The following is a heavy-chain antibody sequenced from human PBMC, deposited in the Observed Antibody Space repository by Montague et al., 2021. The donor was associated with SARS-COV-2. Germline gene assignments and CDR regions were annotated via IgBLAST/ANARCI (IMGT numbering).Heavy chain of an antibody. V-gene: IGHV2-70*01. CDR1: GFSLSTSGMC. CDR3: ARTPTLNYYDSSGYDAFDI. CDR2: IDWDDDK. Sequence: PALVKPTQTLTLTCTFSGFSLSTSGMCVSWIRQPPGKALEWLALIDWDDDKYYSTSLKTRLTISKDTSKNQVVLTMTNMDPVDTATYYCARTPTLNYYDSSGYDAFDIWGQGTMVTVSS. J-gene: IGHJ3*02. D-gene: IGHD3-22*01.